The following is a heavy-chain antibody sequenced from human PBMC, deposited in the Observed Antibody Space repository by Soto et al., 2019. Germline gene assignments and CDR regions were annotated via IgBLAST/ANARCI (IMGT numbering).Heavy chain of an antibody. CDR3: ARSPWDYYFDY. CDR2: IYSGGST. Sequence: GGSLRLSCAASGFTVSSNYMSWVRQAPGKGLEWVSVIYSGGSTYYADSVKGRFTISRDNSKNTLYLQMNSLRAEDTAVYYCARSPWDYYFDYWGQGTLVTVSS. V-gene: IGHV3-53*01. CDR1: GFTVSSNY. D-gene: IGHD1-26*01. J-gene: IGHJ4*02.